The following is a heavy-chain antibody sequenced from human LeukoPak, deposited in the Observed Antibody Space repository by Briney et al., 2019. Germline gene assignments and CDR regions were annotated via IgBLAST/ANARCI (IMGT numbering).Heavy chain of an antibody. D-gene: IGHD3-10*01. Sequence: PSETLSLTCAVYGGSFSGYYWSWIRQPPGKGLEWIGEINHSGSTNYYPSLKSRVTISVDTSKNQFSLKLTSVTAADTAVYYCARAENYYGSGSYPPGYWGQGTLVTVSS. V-gene: IGHV4-34*01. CDR1: GGSFSGYY. CDR3: ARAENYYGSGSYPPGY. CDR2: INHSGST. J-gene: IGHJ4*02.